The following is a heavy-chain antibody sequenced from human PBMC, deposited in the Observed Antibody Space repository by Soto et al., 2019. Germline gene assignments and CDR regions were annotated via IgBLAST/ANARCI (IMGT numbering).Heavy chain of an antibody. Sequence: SVKVSCKASGGTFSSYAISWVRQAPGQGLEWMGGIIPIFGTANYAQKFQGRVTITADESTSTAYMELSSLRSEDTAVYYCASSAHSSSWYSDYWGQGTLVTVSS. CDR3: ASSAHSSSWYSDY. CDR1: GGTFSSYA. D-gene: IGHD6-13*01. J-gene: IGHJ4*02. V-gene: IGHV1-69*13. CDR2: IIPIFGTA.